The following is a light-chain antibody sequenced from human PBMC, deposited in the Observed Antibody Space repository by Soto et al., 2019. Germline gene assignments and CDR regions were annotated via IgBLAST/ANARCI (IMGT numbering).Light chain of an antibody. CDR3: QHCNSYSEA. V-gene: IGKV1-5*03. J-gene: IGKJ1*01. CDR2: KAS. CDR1: QTISSW. Sequence: DIQMTQSPSTLSVSVGDRVTITCGASQTISSWLAWYQQKPGKAPKLLIYKASTLKSGVPSRFSGSGSGTEFTLTISSLQPDDFATYYCQHCNSYSEAFGQGTKVDIK.